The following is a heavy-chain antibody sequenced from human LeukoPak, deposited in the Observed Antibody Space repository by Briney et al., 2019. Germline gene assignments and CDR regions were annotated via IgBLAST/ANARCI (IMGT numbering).Heavy chain of an antibody. CDR3: ARLKFGSGSYRSNYFDY. D-gene: IGHD3-10*01. Sequence: NPSETLSLTCVVSGGSITSSSWWSWVRQPPGKGLEWIGEIYHSGSTYYNPSLKSRVTMSVDKSKNQFSLRLTSVTAADTAVYYCARLKFGSGSYRSNYFDYWGQGTLVTVSS. CDR2: IYHSGST. V-gene: IGHV4-4*02. J-gene: IGHJ4*02. CDR1: GGSITSSSW.